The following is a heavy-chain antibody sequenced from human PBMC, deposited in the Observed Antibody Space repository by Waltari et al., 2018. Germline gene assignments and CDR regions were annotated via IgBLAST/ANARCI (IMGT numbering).Heavy chain of an antibody. J-gene: IGHJ4*02. V-gene: IGHV4-34*01. CDR1: GGSFSGYY. D-gene: IGHD2-15*01. Sequence: QVQLQQWGAGLLKPSETLSLTCAAYGGSFSGYYWSWIRPPPGKGLEGIGEINHSGSTNYNPSLKSRVTISVDTSKNQFSLKLSSVTAADTAVYYCASSWGFDYWGQGTLVTVSS. CDR2: INHSGST. CDR3: ASSWGFDY.